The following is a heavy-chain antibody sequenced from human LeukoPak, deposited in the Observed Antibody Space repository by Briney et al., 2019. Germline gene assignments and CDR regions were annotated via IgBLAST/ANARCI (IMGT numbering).Heavy chain of an antibody. CDR3: STGGDTAKGGDS. J-gene: IGHJ4*02. V-gene: IGHV4-31*03. CDR2: IHPGGTI. D-gene: IGHD5-18*01. Sequence: SETLSLTCTVSGGFISGSGHYWTWTRQHPGGGLEWLGFIHPGGTIYYNPSLSGRLTISADTSNNQMSLKLGSVTAADTAVYYCSTGGDTAKGGDSWGQGTLVTVSS. CDR1: GGFISGSGHY.